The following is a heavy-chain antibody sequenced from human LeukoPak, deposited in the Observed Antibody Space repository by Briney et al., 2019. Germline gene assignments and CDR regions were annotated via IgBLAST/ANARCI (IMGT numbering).Heavy chain of an antibody. Sequence: GGSLRLSCTVSGFPFNDYVIHWVRQAPGKGLEWVAVTSADERIKIYNDSVRGRFTISRDNSKNTQYLQMNRLRAEDTAVYYCARDDFGVVTKFDYWGQGTPVTVSS. CDR3: ARDDFGVVTKFDY. CDR1: GFPFNDYV. CDR2: TSADERIK. D-gene: IGHD3-3*01. J-gene: IGHJ4*02. V-gene: IGHV3-30*03.